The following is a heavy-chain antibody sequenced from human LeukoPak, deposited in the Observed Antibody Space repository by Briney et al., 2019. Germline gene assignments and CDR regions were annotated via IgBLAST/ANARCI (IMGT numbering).Heavy chain of an antibody. CDR1: GGTFSSYA. CDR2: IIPILGIA. Sequence: ASVKVSCKASGGTFSSYAISWVRQAPGQGLEWMGRIIPILGIANYAQKFQGRVTITADKSTSTAYMELSSLRSEDTAVYYCARENLVYMVRGVYKYFDYWGQGTLVTVSS. V-gene: IGHV1-69*04. D-gene: IGHD3-10*01. J-gene: IGHJ4*02. CDR3: ARENLVYMVRGVYKYFDY.